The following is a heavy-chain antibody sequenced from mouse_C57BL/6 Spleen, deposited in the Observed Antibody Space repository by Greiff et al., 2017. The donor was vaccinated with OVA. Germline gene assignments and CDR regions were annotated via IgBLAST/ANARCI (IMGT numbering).Heavy chain of an antibody. CDR3: ARPSYDYKYYFDY. J-gene: IGHJ2*01. D-gene: IGHD2-4*01. CDR2: ISDGGSYT. Sequence: VQLKESGGGLVKPGGSLKLSCAASGFTFSSYAMSWVRQTPEKRLEWVATISDGGSYTYYPDNVKGRFTISRDNAKNNLYLQMSHLKSEDTAMYYCARPSYDYKYYFDYWGQGTTLTVSS. V-gene: IGHV5-4*01. CDR1: GFTFSSYA.